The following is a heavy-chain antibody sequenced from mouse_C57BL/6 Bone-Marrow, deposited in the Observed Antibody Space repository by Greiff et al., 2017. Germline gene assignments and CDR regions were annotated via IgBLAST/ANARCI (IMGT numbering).Heavy chain of an antibody. CDR2: IEPNSGGT. CDR3: ARGDYYGSSYGYFDV. D-gene: IGHD1-1*01. V-gene: IGHV1-72*01. Sequence: QVQLQQSGAELVKPGASVKLSCKASGYTFTSYWMHWVKQRPGRGLEWIGRIEPNSGGTKYNEKFKSKATLTVDKPSSTAYMQLSSLTSADSAVYYCARGDYYGSSYGYFDVWGTGTTVTVSS. J-gene: IGHJ1*03. CDR1: GYTFTSYW.